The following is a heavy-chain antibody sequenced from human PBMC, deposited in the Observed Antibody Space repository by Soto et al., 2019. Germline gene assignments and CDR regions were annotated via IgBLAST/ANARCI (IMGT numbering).Heavy chain of an antibody. D-gene: IGHD6-6*01. J-gene: IGHJ6*02. V-gene: IGHV3-23*01. CDR1: GVTFSSYA. Sequence: EVQLLESGGGLVQPGGSLRLSCAASGVTFSSYAMSWVRQAPGKGLEWVSAISGSGGSTYYADSVKGRFTISRDNSKNTLYLQMNSLRAEDTDVYYWAKGGKEYSSSSSDYYYGMDVWGQGTTVTVSS. CDR2: ISGSGGST. CDR3: AKGGKEYSSSSSDYYYGMDV.